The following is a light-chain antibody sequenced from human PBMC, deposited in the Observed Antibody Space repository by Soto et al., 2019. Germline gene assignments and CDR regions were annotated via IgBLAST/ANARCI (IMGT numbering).Light chain of an antibody. CDR1: SSDVGGYNY. Sequence: QSALTQPASVSGSPGQSITISCTGTSSDVGGYNYVSWYQPHPGKAPKLMIYEVSNRPSGVSNRFSGSKSGNTASLTISGLQAEDEADDYCSSYTGSSTPVFGGGTKLTVL. CDR2: EVS. V-gene: IGLV2-14*01. J-gene: IGLJ3*02. CDR3: SSYTGSSTPV.